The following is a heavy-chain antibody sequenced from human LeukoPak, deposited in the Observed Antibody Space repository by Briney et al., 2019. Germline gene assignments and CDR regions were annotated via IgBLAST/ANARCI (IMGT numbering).Heavy chain of an antibody. J-gene: IGHJ4*02. CDR2: TYYRSKWYN. V-gene: IGHV6-1*01. D-gene: IGHD7-27*01. CDR3: AREQTGDQNFDY. CDR1: GDSVSSNTAA. Sequence: SQTLSLTCAISGDSVSSNTAAWNWIRQSPSRGLEWLGRTYYRSKWYNNYAVSVKSRISIKPATSKNKFSLQLKSVTPEDTAVYYCAREQTGDQNFDYWGQGTLVTVSS.